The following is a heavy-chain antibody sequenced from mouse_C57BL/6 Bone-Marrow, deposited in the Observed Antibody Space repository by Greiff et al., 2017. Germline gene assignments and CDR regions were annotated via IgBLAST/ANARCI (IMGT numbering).Heavy chain of an antibody. Sequence: VMLVESGPELVKPGASVKISCKASGYAFSSSWMNWVKLRPGKGLEWIGRIYPGDGDTNYNGKFKGKATLTADKSSSTAYMQLSSLTSEDSAVYFCARGGYDAWFAYWGQGTLVTVSA. J-gene: IGHJ3*01. CDR1: GYAFSSSW. CDR2: IYPGDGDT. CDR3: ARGGYDAWFAY. V-gene: IGHV1-82*01. D-gene: IGHD2-2*01.